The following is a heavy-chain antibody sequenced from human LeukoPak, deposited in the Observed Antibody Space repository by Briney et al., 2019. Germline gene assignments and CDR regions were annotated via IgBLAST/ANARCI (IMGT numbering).Heavy chain of an antibody. J-gene: IGHJ4*02. CDR1: GGSISSSSYY. V-gene: IGHV4-39*07. CDR2: IYYSGST. CDR3: ARVRVAVADY. Sequence: SEALSLTCTVSGGSISSSSYYWGWIRQPPGKGLEWIGSIYYSGSTYYNPSLKSRVTISVDTSKNQFSLKLSSVTAADTAVYYCARVRVAVADYWGQGTLVTVSS. D-gene: IGHD6-19*01.